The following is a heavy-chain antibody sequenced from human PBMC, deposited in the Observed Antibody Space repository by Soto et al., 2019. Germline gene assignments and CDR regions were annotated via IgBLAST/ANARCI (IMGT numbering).Heavy chain of an antibody. CDR3: ARDCSGGSCYPGMDV. CDR2: ISYDGSNK. Sequence: VGSLRLSCAASGFTFSSYGMHWVRQAPGKGLEWVAVISYDGSNKYYADSVKGRFTISRDNSKNTLYLQINSLRAEDTAVYFCARDCSGGSCYPGMDVWGQGTTVTVSS. J-gene: IGHJ6*02. D-gene: IGHD2-15*01. CDR1: GFTFSSYG. V-gene: IGHV3-30*03.